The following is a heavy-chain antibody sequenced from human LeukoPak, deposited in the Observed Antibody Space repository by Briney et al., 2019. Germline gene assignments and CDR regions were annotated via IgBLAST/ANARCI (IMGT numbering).Heavy chain of an antibody. CDR1: GGSISSSSYY. Sequence: SETLSLTCTVSGGSISSSSYYWSWIRQPPGKGLEWIGEINHSGSTNYNPSLKSRVTISVDTSKNQFSLKLSSVTAADTAVYYCARRLLGYSGYKSRGWFDPWGQGTLVTVSS. CDR2: INHSGST. J-gene: IGHJ5*02. V-gene: IGHV4-39*07. CDR3: ARRLLGYSGYKSRGWFDP. D-gene: IGHD5-12*01.